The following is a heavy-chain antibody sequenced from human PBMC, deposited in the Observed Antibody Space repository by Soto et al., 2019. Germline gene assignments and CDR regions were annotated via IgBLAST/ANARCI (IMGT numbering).Heavy chain of an antibody. CDR3: VMVDNYVTPTPQDG. CDR2: ISPYTGNT. D-gene: IGHD3-16*01. V-gene: IGHV1-18*01. J-gene: IGHJ6*02. Sequence: QVQLVQSGDEVKKPGASVKVSCKASGYIFVNYGIAWVRQATGQGLEWMGWISPYTGNTHSATKVQGRLTMTPDTSTSTAYMDLGSLTSDDTAVYYCVMVDNYVTPTPQDGWGQGTTVTVSS. CDR1: GYIFVNYG.